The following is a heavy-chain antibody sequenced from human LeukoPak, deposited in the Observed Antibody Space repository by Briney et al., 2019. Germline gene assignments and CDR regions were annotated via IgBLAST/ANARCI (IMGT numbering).Heavy chain of an antibody. CDR3: AREYCSSTSCYTGDAFDI. CDR2: IYYSGST. D-gene: IGHD2-2*02. Sequence: SEXXXXTCTVSGGSISSYYWSWLRQPPGKGLEWIGYIYYSGSTNYNPSLKSRVTISVDTSKNQFSLKLSSVTAADTAVYYCAREYCSSTSCYTGDAFDIWGQGTMVTVSS. CDR1: GGSISSYY. J-gene: IGHJ3*02. V-gene: IGHV4-59*01.